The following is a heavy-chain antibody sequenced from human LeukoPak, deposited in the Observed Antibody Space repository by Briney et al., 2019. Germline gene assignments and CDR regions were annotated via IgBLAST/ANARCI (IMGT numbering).Heavy chain of an antibody. D-gene: IGHD4-11*01. CDR3: VRYVYSTAGPFDY. V-gene: IGHV3-74*03. Sequence: GGSLRLSCAASGFTFSSYWMHWVRQVPGKGLVWVSRINIDGSTTTYTDSVKGRFTISRDNAKNTLYLQMNSLRAEDTAVYYCVRYVYSTAGPFDYWGQGTLVAVSS. CDR2: INIDGSTT. CDR1: GFTFSSYW. J-gene: IGHJ4*02.